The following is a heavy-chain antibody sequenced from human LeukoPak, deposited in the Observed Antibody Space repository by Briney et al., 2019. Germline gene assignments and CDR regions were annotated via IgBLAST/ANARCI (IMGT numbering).Heavy chain of an antibody. CDR1: GYSFNNFW. CDR3: ARTSGSYYKRSFDL. J-gene: IGHJ4*02. V-gene: IGHV5-51*01. CDR2: IYPGYSDT. D-gene: IGHD1-26*01. Sequence: GESLKISCKGSGYSFNNFWIAWVRQMPGKGLEWMGIIYPGYSDTRYSPSFQGQVTISADKSIDTAYLQWSSLGASDTAMYYCARTSGSYYKRSFDLWGQGTLVTVSS.